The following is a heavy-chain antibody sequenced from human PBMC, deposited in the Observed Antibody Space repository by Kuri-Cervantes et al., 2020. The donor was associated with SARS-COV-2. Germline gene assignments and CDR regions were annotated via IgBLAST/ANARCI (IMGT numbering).Heavy chain of an antibody. V-gene: IGHV3-23*01. J-gene: IGHJ2*01. CDR1: GFTFSSYA. CDR3: ARNPTYGDYPYWYFDL. Sequence: GGSLRLSCAASGFTFSSYAMSWVRRAPGKGLEWVSVISASGASTYYADSVKGRFTISRDNSKNTLYLQMNSLRAEDTAVYYCARNPTYGDYPYWYFDLWGRGTLVTVSS. D-gene: IGHD4-17*01. CDR2: ISASGAST.